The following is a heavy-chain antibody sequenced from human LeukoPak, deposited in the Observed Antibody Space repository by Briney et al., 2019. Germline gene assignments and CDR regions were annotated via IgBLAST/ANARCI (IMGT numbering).Heavy chain of an antibody. Sequence: SETLSLTCTVSGGSISSYYWSWIRQPPGKGLEWIGYIYYSGSTNYNPSLKSRVTKSVDTSKNQFSLKLSSVTAADTAVYYCARGIIRGAATFDYWGQGTLVTVSS. CDR2: IYYSGST. V-gene: IGHV4-59*01. CDR1: GGSISSYY. CDR3: ARGIIRGAATFDY. J-gene: IGHJ4*02. D-gene: IGHD1-14*01.